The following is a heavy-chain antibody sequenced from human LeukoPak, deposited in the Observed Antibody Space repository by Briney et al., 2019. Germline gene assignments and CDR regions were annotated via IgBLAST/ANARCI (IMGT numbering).Heavy chain of an antibody. J-gene: IGHJ4*02. D-gene: IGHD6-13*01. V-gene: IGHV4-30-2*01. CDR2: VYHRLST. CDR3: ARGRGMMQQLDFDY. Sequence: RSESLSLICAVSGRSISCGCSPWRWIRRQPGKGPEWFGYVYHRLSTYYKPSLKSRGTISVDRSKNQFSLKLSSVTAADTAVYYCARGRGMMQQLDFDYWGQGTLVTVSS. CDR1: GRSISCGCSP.